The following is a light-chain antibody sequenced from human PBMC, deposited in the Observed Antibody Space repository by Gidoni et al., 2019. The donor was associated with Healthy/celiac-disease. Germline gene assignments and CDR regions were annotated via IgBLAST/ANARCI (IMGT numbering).Light chain of an antibody. Sequence: EIVLTQSPATLSLSPGERSTLSCRASQSVSSYLAWSQQQPGQAPRLLIYYASNRATGIPARCSGSGSGTDFTLTISSLEPEDFAVYYCQQRSNWPPGTFGGGTKVEIK. CDR3: QQRSNWPPGT. J-gene: IGKJ4*01. CDR2: YAS. CDR1: QSVSSY. V-gene: IGKV3-11*01.